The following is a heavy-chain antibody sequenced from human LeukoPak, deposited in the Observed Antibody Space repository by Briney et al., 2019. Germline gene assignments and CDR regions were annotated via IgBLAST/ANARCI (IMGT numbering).Heavy chain of an antibody. J-gene: IGHJ4*02. Sequence: GGSLRLSCAASGFTFSSYEMNWVRQAPGKGLEWVSSISSSSSYIYYADSVKGRFTISRDNAKNSLYLQMNSLRAEDTAVYYCARDRNIVATIAGPFFDYWGQGTLVTVSS. CDR1: GFTFSSYE. V-gene: IGHV3-21*01. CDR2: ISSSSSYI. D-gene: IGHD5-12*01. CDR3: ARDRNIVATIAGPFFDY.